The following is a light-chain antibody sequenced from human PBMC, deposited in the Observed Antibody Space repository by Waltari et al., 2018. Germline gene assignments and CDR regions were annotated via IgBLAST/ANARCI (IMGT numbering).Light chain of an antibody. V-gene: IGKV3-11*01. Sequence: EIVLTQSPATLSLSPGETPTLSCSASQSVSYYLAWYQHKPGQAPRLLIYDSSNRATDIPGRFSGSGSGTDFTLTISSLEPEDFAVYYCQQRYSWITFGGGTKVEIK. CDR1: QSVSYY. CDR2: DSS. J-gene: IGKJ4*01. CDR3: QQRYSWIT.